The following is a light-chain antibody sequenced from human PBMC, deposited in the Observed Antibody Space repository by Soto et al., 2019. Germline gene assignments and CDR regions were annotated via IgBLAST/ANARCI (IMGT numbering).Light chain of an antibody. Sequence: QSALTQPRSVSGSPGQSVTISCTGTSSDVGVYNYVSWYQQHPGKAPQLVIYDVIKRPSGVPYRFPGSKSGNTASLTISGLQAEDEADYYCCSYAGSSLWVFGGGTKLTVL. CDR3: CSYAGSSLWV. CDR2: DVI. CDR1: SSDVGVYNY. V-gene: IGLV2-11*01. J-gene: IGLJ3*02.